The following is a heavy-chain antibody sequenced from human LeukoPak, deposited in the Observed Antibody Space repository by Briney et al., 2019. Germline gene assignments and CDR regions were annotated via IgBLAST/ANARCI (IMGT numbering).Heavy chain of an antibody. CDR1: GFMFRDYW. CDR3: ARDRGVRGGAVNWFDP. D-gene: IGHD3-10*01. CDR2: IKQDGSEK. V-gene: IGHV3-7*01. J-gene: IGHJ5*02. Sequence: PGGSLRLSCAASGFMFRDYWMTWVRQAPGKGLEWVANIKQDGSEKYYVDSVKGRFTISRDNAKNSLYLQMNSLRAEDTAVYYCARDRGVRGGAVNWFDPWGQGTLVTVSS.